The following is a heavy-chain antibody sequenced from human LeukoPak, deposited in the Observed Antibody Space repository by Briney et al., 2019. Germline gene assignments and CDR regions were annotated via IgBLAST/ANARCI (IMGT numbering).Heavy chain of an antibody. CDR3: ARVRDGYNDAFDI. Sequence: VASVKVSCKASGGTFSSYAISWVRQAPGQGLEWVGVFNPSGGSTSYAQKFQGRVTMTRDTSTSTVYMELSSLRSEDTAVYFCARVRDGYNDAFDIWGQGTMVTVS. CDR1: GGTFSSYA. CDR2: FNPSGGST. D-gene: IGHD5-24*01. J-gene: IGHJ3*02. V-gene: IGHV1-46*01.